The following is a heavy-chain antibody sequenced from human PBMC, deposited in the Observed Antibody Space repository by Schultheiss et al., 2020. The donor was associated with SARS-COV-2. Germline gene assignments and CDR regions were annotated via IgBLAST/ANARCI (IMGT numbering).Heavy chain of an antibody. Sequence: GSLRLSCAVYGGSFSGYYWSWIRQPPGKGLEWIGEINHSGSTNYNPSLKSRVTMSVDTSKNQFSLKLSSVTAADTAVYYCARDAVVTVIYFDLWGRGTLVTVSS. CDR3: ARDAVVTVIYFDL. D-gene: IGHD2-21*02. J-gene: IGHJ2*01. CDR2: INHSGST. V-gene: IGHV4-34*01. CDR1: GGSFSGYY.